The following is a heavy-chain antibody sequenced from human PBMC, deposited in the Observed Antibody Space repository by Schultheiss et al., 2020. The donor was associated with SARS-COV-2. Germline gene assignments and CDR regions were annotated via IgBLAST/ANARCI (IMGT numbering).Heavy chain of an antibody. D-gene: IGHD3-3*01. J-gene: IGHJ6*02. Sequence: GGSLRLSCAASGFTFSSYWMSWVRQAPGKGLEWVANIKQDGSEKYYVDSVKGRFTISRDNSKNTLYLQMNSLRAEDTAVYYCARGGLEWLLDRGEKGYYYYGMDVWGQGTTVTVSS. CDR1: GFTFSSYW. CDR2: IKQDGSEK. V-gene: IGHV3-7*01. CDR3: ARGGLEWLLDRGEKGYYYYGMDV.